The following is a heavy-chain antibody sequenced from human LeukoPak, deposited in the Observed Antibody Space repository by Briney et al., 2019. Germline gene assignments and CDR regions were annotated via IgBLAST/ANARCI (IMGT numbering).Heavy chain of an antibody. CDR3: AKDRSCTGSSCNVGS. CDR1: GFTFTRFN. CDR2: ITTSGTYI. J-gene: IGHJ3*01. D-gene: IGHD2-2*01. Sequence: GGSLRLSCAASGFTFTRFNMNWVRQAPGKGLELVSSITTSGTYIYYADSVKGRFTISRDNAKNSLYLQMNSLRAEDTAVYYCAKDRSCTGSSCNVGSWGQGTMVTVSS. V-gene: IGHV3-21*06.